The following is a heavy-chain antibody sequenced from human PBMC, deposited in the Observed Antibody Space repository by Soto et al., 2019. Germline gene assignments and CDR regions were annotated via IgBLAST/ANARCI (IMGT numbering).Heavy chain of an antibody. CDR2: ISWNSETI. Sequence: EVQLVESGGGLVQPGRSLRLSCAASGFTVDDYAMHWVRQAPGKGLEWVSGISWNSETIDYADSVKGRFTISRDNAKSSLFLQMNSLRPDDPALYYCAKDKKWGGMTTIHYFDSWGQGTLVTVSS. D-gene: IGHD4-17*01. V-gene: IGHV3-9*01. CDR1: GFTVDDYA. CDR3: AKDKKWGGMTTIHYFDS. J-gene: IGHJ4*02.